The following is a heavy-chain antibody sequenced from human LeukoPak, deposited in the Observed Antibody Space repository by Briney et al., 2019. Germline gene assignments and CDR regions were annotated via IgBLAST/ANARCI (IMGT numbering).Heavy chain of an antibody. D-gene: IGHD3-9*01. J-gene: IGHJ6*02. CDR3: ARDRGILTGYLYYYGMDV. V-gene: IGHV4-59*01. CDR2: IYYSGST. CDR1: GGSINSYY. Sequence: SETLSLTCTVSGGSINSYYWSWIRQPPGKGLEWIGYIYYSGSTNYNPSLKSRVTISVDASKNQFSLKLSSVTAADTAVYYCARDRGILTGYLYYYGMDVWGQGTTVTVSS.